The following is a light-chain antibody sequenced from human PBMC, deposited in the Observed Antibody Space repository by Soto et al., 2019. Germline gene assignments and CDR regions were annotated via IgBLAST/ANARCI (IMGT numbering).Light chain of an antibody. CDR1: ESLQHRDGNTY. J-gene: IGKJ2*01. CDR3: MQATQYRPYT. Sequence: DVVMTQNPLSSPVTLGQPASISCRSSESLQHRDGNTYLNWLQQRPGQPPRLLIYKVSNRFSGVPDRFSGSGAGTDFTMKISRVEAEDVGLHYCMQATQYRPYTFGQGTKLEIK. V-gene: IGKV2-24*01. CDR2: KVS.